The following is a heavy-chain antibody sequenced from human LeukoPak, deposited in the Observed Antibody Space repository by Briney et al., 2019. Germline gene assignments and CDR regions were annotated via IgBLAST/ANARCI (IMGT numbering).Heavy chain of an antibody. V-gene: IGHV4-59*01. Sequence: SETLSLTCTVSGGSISSYYWSWIRQPPGKGLEWIGYIYYTGHTNYNPSLKSRVTISLDTSKNQFSLNLSSVTAADTAVYYCARGIRGAADYWGQGTLVTVSS. D-gene: IGHD3-16*01. J-gene: IGHJ4*02. CDR3: ARGIRGAADY. CDR2: IYYTGHT. CDR1: GGSISSYY.